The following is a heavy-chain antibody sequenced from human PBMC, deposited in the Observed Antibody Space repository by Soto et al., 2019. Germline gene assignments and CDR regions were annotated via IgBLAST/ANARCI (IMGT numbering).Heavy chain of an antibody. CDR1: GFTFDDYA. CDR3: AKDQGHDAFDI. J-gene: IGHJ3*02. CDR2: ISWNSGSI. Sequence: GGSLRLSCAASGFTFDDYAMHWVRQAPGKGLEWVSGISWNSGSIGYADSVKGRFTISRDNAKNSLYLQMNSLRAEDTALYYCAKDQGHDAFDIWGQGTMVTVSS. V-gene: IGHV3-9*01.